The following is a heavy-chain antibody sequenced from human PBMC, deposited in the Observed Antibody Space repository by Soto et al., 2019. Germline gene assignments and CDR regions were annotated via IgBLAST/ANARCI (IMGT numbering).Heavy chain of an antibody. J-gene: IGHJ6*02. V-gene: IGHV3-23*01. CDR1: GFTFSNYA. CDR3: AKTAGLGSYYYGMDV. CDR2: ASAFGVSR. Sequence: PVGSLRLSCVASGFTFSNYAMNWVRQVPGKGLEWVSGASAFGVSRYYADSVQGRFTISRDNSNNTLYLQMSSLRADDTAIYYCAKTAGLGSYYYGMDVWGQGTTVTVSS. D-gene: IGHD3-16*01.